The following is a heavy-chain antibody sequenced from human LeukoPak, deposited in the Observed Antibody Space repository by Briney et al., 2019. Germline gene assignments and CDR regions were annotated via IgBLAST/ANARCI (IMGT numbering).Heavy chain of an antibody. J-gene: IGHJ6*03. Sequence: PGGSLRLSCAASGFTFSSYAMSWVRQAPGKGLEWVSAISGSGGSTYYADSVKGRFTISRDNSKNTLYLQMNSLRAEDTAVYYCAKTRGRLTMVRGVSGPMDVWGKGTTVTVSS. CDR2: ISGSGGST. D-gene: IGHD3-10*01. CDR1: GFTFSSYA. V-gene: IGHV3-23*01. CDR3: AKTRGRLTMVRGVSGPMDV.